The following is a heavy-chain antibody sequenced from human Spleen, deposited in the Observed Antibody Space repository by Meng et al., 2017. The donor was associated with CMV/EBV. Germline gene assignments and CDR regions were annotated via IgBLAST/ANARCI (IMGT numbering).Heavy chain of an antibody. CDR2: LNWNSGNI. CDR1: GFTFDDYA. D-gene: IGHD3-16*02. J-gene: IGHJ4*02. CDR3: ARDRGIIEEVREEGH. Sequence: SLKISCAASGFTFDDYAMDWVRQAPGMGLEWVAGLNWNSGNIGYADSVKGRFTISRENAKNSLHPQMNSLRVEDTAVYYCARDRGIIEEVREEGHRGQGTLVTVSS. V-gene: IGHV3-9*01.